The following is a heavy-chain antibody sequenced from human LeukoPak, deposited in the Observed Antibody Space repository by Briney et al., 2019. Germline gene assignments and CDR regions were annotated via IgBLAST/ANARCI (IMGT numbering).Heavy chain of an antibody. D-gene: IGHD5-18*01. CDR2: IYPGDSDT. CDR3: ARRQGYSYGYPFDY. Sequence: GGALEISCQGSGSIFTSYWIGWVRQLPGKGLEWMGIIYPGDSDTRYSPSFQGQVTISADKSISTAYLQWSSLKASDTAMYYCARRQGYSYGYPFDYWGQGTLVTVSS. V-gene: IGHV5-51*01. CDR1: GSIFTSYW. J-gene: IGHJ4*02.